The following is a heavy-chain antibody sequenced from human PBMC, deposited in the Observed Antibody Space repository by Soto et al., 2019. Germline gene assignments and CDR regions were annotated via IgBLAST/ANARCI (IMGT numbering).Heavy chain of an antibody. CDR1: GFSLRNSGVG. CDR3: APIVYYYESSGHAGSDY. CDR2: IYWDDDK. D-gene: IGHD3-22*01. J-gene: IGHJ4*02. Sequence: SGPTLVNPTQTLTLTCTFSGFSLRNSGVGVGWIRQPPGKALEWLALIYWDDDKRYSPSLKTRLTITKDTSKNQVVLTVTNMDTVQTTTYSGAPIVYYYESSGHAGSDYWGQGTLVTVSS. V-gene: IGHV2-5*02.